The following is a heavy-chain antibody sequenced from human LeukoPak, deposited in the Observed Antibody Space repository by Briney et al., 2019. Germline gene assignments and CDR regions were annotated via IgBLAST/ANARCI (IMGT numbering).Heavy chain of an antibody. CDR3: LSGHDNASVP. CDR1: GASLSASGRN. Sequence: SETLSLTCTVSGASLSASGRNWGWVRQPPGKGLEWITSIYYSGSTYYSPSVESRVTMSVDTSKNQFSLKLSSLTATDTAVYNCLSGHDNASVPWGQGALVTLSP. V-gene: IGHV4-39*01. D-gene: IGHD3-9*01. CDR2: IYYSGST. J-gene: IGHJ5*02.